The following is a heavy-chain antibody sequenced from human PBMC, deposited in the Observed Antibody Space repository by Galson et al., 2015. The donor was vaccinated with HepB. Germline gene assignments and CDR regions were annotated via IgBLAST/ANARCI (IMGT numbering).Heavy chain of an antibody. J-gene: IGHJ2*01. CDR2: ISSTGTTM. CDR1: GFTFSSYT. Sequence: SLRLSCAASGFTFSSYTMNWVRQAPGKGLESVSYISSTGTTMYYADSAKGRFTISRDNAQNSLCLQMNSLRDEDTAVYYCARVYFGSGSSSAYWCFDLWGRGALVTVSS. V-gene: IGHV3-48*02. D-gene: IGHD3-10*01. CDR3: ARVYFGSGSSSAYWCFDL.